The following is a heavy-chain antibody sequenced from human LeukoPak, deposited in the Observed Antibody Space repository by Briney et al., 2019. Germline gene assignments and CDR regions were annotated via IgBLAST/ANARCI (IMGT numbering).Heavy chain of an antibody. CDR1: GFTVSSNS. CDR3: AREKREAVAGTGWYQGGYYFDY. J-gene: IGHJ4*02. CDR2: IYSGGST. D-gene: IGHD6-19*01. V-gene: IGHV3-53*01. Sequence: PGGSLRLSCAASGFTVSSNSMSWVRQAPGKGLEWVSVIYSGGSTYYADSVKGRFTISRDNSKNTLYLQMNSLRAEDTAVYYCAREKREAVAGTGWYQGGYYFDYWGQGTLVTVSS.